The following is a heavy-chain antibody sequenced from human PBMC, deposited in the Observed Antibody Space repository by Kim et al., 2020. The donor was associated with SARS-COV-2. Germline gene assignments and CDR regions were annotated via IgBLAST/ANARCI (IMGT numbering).Heavy chain of an antibody. J-gene: IGHJ4*02. Sequence: TSYNPAHKSRVTISVDTSKNQFSLKLSSVTAADTAVYYCAREWAGTVDYWGQGTLVTVSS. V-gene: IGHV4-31*02. CDR3: AREWAGTVDY. CDR2: T.